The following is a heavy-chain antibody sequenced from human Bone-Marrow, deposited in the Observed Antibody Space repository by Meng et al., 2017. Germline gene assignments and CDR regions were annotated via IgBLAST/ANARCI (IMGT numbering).Heavy chain of an antibody. J-gene: IGHJ6*02. CDR3: ARVSPPYYGSGRRYYYYGMDV. V-gene: IGHV4-34*01. D-gene: IGHD3-10*01. Sequence: SETLSLTCAVYGGSFSGYYWSWIRQPPGKGLEWIGEIKHSGSTNYNPSLKSRVTISVDTSKNQFSLKLSSVTAADTAVYYCARVSPPYYGSGRRYYYYGMDVWGQGTTVTVSS. CDR2: IKHSGST. CDR1: GGSFSGYY.